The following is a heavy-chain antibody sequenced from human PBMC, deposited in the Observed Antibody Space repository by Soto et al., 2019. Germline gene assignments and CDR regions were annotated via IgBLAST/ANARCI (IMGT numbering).Heavy chain of an antibody. J-gene: IGHJ4*02. CDR3: ATLGAQSAH. D-gene: IGHD3-16*01. CDR1: GGTFSTYT. V-gene: IGHV1-69*09. Sequence: QVQLVQSGADVKKPGSSVKVSCKTFGGTFSTYTINWVRQAPGQGLVWMGSIIPFLNISNYARSFLGRLTIAADESTSTAFIYRESLSLEDTAIYFCATLGAQSAHRGQGTLVTVS. CDR2: IIPFLNIS.